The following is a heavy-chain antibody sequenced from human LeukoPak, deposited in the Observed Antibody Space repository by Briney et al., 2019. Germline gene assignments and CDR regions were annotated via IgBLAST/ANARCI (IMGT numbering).Heavy chain of an antibody. CDR2: IFGSGGSA. CDR1: GFSPNGYT. CDR3: GKTTTGYSSGRYPGWPVDY. V-gene: IGHV3-23*01. D-gene: IGHD6-19*01. J-gene: IGHJ4*02. Sequence: GGSLRLSCAASGFSPNGYTMYWVRQAPGKGLEWVSGIFGSGGSAHYADSVKGRFTISRDNSKNTVYLQMDSLRVEDTAVYYCGKTTTGYSSGRYPGWPVDYWGQGTLVTVSS.